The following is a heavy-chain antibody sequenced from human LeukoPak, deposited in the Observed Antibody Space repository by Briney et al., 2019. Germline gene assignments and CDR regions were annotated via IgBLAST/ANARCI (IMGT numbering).Heavy chain of an antibody. V-gene: IGHV3-74*01. CDR3: ARDVYGRFDS. D-gene: IGHD2/OR15-2a*01. Sequence: GGSLRLSCAASGFTFSSYWMHWVRQAPEKGLVWVSRINTDGSSTTYADSVEGRFTISRDNAKNTLFLQMNSLRAEDTAVYYCARDVYGRFDSGGQGTLVTVSS. CDR1: GFTFSSYW. J-gene: IGHJ5*01. CDR2: INTDGSST.